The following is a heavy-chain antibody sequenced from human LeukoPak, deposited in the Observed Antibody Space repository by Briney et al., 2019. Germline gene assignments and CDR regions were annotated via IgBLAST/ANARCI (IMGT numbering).Heavy chain of an antibody. CDR2: IKEDGSVK. CDR3: ARVSRGYSGSRPDY. V-gene: IGHV3-7*01. Sequence: GGSLRLSCAASGFSFGTSWMSWVRQAPGQGLEWVANIKEDGSVKYYLDSVKGRFTISRDNAKNSLYLQMNSLRAEDTAVYYCARVSRGYSGSRPDYWGQGTLVTVSS. J-gene: IGHJ4*02. D-gene: IGHD5-12*01. CDR1: GFSFGTSW.